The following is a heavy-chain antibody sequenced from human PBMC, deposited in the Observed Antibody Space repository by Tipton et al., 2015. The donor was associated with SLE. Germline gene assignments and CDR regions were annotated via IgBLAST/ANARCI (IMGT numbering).Heavy chain of an antibody. V-gene: IGHV4-61*09. J-gene: IGHJ3*02. CDR2: IYTSGST. CDR3: ARHDSSPAAFDI. Sequence: TLSLTCTVSGGSISSGSYYWSWIRQPAGKGLEWIGHIYTSGSTNYNPTLNSRVTISVDTSKNQFSLKLSSVTAADTAVYYCARHDSSPAAFDIWGQGTMVTVSS. D-gene: IGHD3-16*01. CDR1: GGSISSGSYY.